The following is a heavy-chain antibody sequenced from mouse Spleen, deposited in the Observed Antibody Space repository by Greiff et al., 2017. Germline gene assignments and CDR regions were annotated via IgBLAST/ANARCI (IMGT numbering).Heavy chain of an antibody. D-gene: IGHD3-3*01. J-gene: IGHJ2*02. CDR2: FDPETGGT. CDR3: TTEPLGQDYFDY. V-gene: IGHV1-15*01. CDR1: GYTFSDYE. Sequence: VQLQQSGAELVRPGASVTLSCKASGYTFSDYEIHWVKQTPVHGLEWIGGFDPETGGTAYNQKFKVKAILTADKSSSTAYMELRSLTSEDSAVYYCTTEPLGQDYFDYWGQGTSLTVSS.